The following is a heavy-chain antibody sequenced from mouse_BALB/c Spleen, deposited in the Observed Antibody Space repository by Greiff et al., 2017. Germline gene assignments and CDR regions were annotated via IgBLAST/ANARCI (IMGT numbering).Heavy chain of an antibody. CDR1: GYTFTDYN. V-gene: IGHV1-18*01. D-gene: IGHD1-1*01. CDR3: AITTVVGRFAY. J-gene: IGHJ3*01. Sequence: VQLQQSGPELVKPGASVKIPCKASGYTFTDYNMDWVKQSHGKSLEWIGDINPNNGGTIYNQKFKGKATLTVDKSSSTAYMELRSLTSEDTAVYYCAITTVVGRFAYWGQGTLVTVSA. CDR2: INPNNGGT.